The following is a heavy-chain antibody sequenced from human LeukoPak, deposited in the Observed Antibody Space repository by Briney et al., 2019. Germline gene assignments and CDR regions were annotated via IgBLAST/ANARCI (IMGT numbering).Heavy chain of an antibody. J-gene: IGHJ1*01. Sequence: GGSLRLSCAASGFTFSSYWMSWVRQAPGKGLEWVANIRQDGSEKYYVDSVKGRFTISRDNAKNSLYLQMNSLRAEDTAVYYCARLSYYYDSSGYHQYFQHWGQGTLVTVSS. CDR1: GFTFSSYW. CDR3: ARLSYYYDSSGYHQYFQH. D-gene: IGHD3-22*01. CDR2: IRQDGSEK. V-gene: IGHV3-7*01.